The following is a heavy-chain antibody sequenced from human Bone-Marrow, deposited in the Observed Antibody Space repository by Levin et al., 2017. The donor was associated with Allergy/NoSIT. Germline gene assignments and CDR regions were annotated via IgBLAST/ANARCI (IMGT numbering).Heavy chain of an antibody. CDR2: IIPTLDRQ. Sequence: GASVKVSCKTPGGTSSTYAINWVRQAPGQGLEWLGWIIPTLDRQDYAQRFQGRVTITADSTGTVYMELSSLTSDDTAVYYCARSPAAGSRAYWGQGTLVTVSS. CDR1: GGTSSTYA. CDR3: ARSPAAGSRAY. V-gene: IGHV1-69*10. D-gene: IGHD2-2*01. J-gene: IGHJ4*02.